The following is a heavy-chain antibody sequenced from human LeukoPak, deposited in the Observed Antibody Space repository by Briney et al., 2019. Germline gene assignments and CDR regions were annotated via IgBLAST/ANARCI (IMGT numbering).Heavy chain of an antibody. J-gene: IGHJ4*02. CDR2: ISAYNSNT. V-gene: IGHV1-18*01. D-gene: IGHD1-26*01. Sequence: ASVKVSCKASGYTSTNYGISWVRQAPGQGLEWMGWISAYNSNTHYAQKLQGRVTMTTDTSTSTAYMEVRSLRSDDTAVYYCAREVGRGFDYWGQGTLVTVSS. CDR3: AREVGRGFDY. CDR1: GYTSTNYG.